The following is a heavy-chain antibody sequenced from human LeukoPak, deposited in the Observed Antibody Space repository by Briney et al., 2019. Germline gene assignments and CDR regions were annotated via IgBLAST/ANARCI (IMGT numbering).Heavy chain of an antibody. CDR2: ISGSGGST. V-gene: IGHV3-23*01. Sequence: GGSLRLSCAASGFTFSSYAMSWVRQAPGEGLEWVSAISGSGGSTYYADSVKGRFTISRDNSKNTLYLQMNSLRAEDTAVYYCAKDDAPYYYYYGMDVWGQGTTVTVSS. J-gene: IGHJ6*02. CDR1: GFTFSSYA. CDR3: AKDDAPYYYYYGMDV.